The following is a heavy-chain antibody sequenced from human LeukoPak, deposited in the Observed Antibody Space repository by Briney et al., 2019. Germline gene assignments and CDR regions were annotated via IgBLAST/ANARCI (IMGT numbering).Heavy chain of an antibody. CDR1: GFTFSSYA. V-gene: IGHV3-30-3*01. Sequence: GRSLRLSCAASGFTFSSYAMHWVRQAPGKGLEWVAVISYDGSNKYYADSVKGRFTISRDNSKNTLYLQMNSLRAEDTAVYYCARELGIYGMDVWGQGTTVTVSS. CDR2: ISYDGSNK. J-gene: IGHJ6*02. CDR3: ARELGIYGMDV.